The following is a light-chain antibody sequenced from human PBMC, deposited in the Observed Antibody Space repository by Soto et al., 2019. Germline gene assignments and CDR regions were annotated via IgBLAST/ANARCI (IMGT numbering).Light chain of an antibody. Sequence: VWKSLATLSVSPGERATLSCRASQSVSSNLAWYQQKPGQAPRLLIYDSNIRATGVPARFSGTRSGTEFTLTISSLQSEDFAIYYCQQRSNWQVTCGQGTRRRL. CDR2: DSN. CDR3: QQRSNWQVT. V-gene: IGKV3-15*01. CDR1: QSVSSN. J-gene: IGKJ5*01.